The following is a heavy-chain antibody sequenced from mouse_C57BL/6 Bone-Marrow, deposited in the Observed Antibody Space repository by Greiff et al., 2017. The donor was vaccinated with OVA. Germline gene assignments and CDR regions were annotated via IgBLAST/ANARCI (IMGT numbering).Heavy chain of an antibody. V-gene: IGHV1-64*01. CDR3: ASPIPLLPTVVATDY. CDR2: IHPNSGST. CDR1: GYTFTSYW. D-gene: IGHD1-1*01. Sequence: QVQLQQPGAELVKPGASVKLSCKASGYTFTSYWMHWVKQRPGQGLEWIGMIHPNSGSTNYNEKFKSKATLTVDKYSSTAYMQLSSLTSEDSAVYYCASPIPLLPTVVATDYWGQGTTLTVSS. J-gene: IGHJ2*01.